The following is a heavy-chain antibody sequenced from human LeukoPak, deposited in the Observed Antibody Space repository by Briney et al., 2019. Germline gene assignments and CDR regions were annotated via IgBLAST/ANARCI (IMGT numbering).Heavy chain of an antibody. CDR3: TRGGLTGQMAAFDY. D-gene: IGHD3-9*01. V-gene: IGHV3-48*03. Sequence: GGSLRLSCAASGFTFSSYEMNWVRQAPGKGLEWVSYISSSGSTIYYADSVKGRFTISRDNAKNSLYLQMNSLRAEDTAVYYCTRGGLTGQMAAFDYWGQGALVTVSS. CDR2: ISSSGSTI. J-gene: IGHJ4*02. CDR1: GFTFSSYE.